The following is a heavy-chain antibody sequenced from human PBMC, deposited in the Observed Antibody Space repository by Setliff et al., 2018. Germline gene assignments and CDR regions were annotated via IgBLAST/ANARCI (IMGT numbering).Heavy chain of an antibody. CDR3: ARAGGSWYPEYYFDY. J-gene: IGHJ4*02. CDR2: ISSSSSYI. V-gene: IGHV3-21*01. CDR1: GFTFSSYS. D-gene: IGHD6-13*01. Sequence: GGSLRLSCAASGFTFSSYSMNWVRQAPGKGLEWVSSISSSSSYIYYADSVKGRFTISRDNAKNSLYLQMNSLRAEGTAVYYCARAGGSWYPEYYFDYWGQGTLVTVSS.